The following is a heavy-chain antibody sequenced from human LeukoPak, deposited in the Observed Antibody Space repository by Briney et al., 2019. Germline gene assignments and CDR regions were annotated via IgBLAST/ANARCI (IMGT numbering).Heavy chain of an antibody. CDR3: AKDIGSSGAFDV. V-gene: IGHV3-43*02. CDR1: GFIFNYYV. CDR2: ISGDGSST. D-gene: IGHD6-6*01. J-gene: IGHJ3*01. Sequence: GGSLRLSCAASGFIFNYYVMYWVRQASGKALEWVALISGDGSSTSYADSVKGRFTISRDNSQKSLVLQLNSLKTEDTALYYCAKDIGSSGAFDVWGRGTKVTVSS.